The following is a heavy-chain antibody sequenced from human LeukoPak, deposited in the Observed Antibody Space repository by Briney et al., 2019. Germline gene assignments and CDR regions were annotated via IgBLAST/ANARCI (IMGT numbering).Heavy chain of an antibody. J-gene: IGHJ6*03. Sequence: ASVKVSCKTSGGTFSTYAISWVRQAPGQGLEWMGGIVPIFGTANYAQRFQGRVTITADESTSTAYMELSSLTSQDTAVYYCARTTEGGYTYGYFYYYYMDVWGKGTTVTISS. D-gene: IGHD5-18*01. CDR2: IVPIFGTA. CDR3: ARTTEGGYTYGYFYYYYMDV. V-gene: IGHV1-69*13. CDR1: GGTFSTYA.